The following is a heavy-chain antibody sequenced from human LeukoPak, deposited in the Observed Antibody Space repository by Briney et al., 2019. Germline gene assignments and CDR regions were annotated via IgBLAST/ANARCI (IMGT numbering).Heavy chain of an antibody. V-gene: IGHV4-34*01. D-gene: IGHD3-10*01. CDR3: ARRASHSRVTMVRGVIVAANNHHFDH. CDR2: INHSGTT. CDR1: RGSFSGYY. Sequence: SETLSLTCAVYRGSFSGYYWSWIRQPPGKGLEWIGEINHSGTTNYNPSLKSRVTISVDTSKNQFSLKLSSVTAADTAVYYCARRASHSRVTMVRGVIVAANNHHFDHWGQGTLVTVSS. J-gene: IGHJ4*02.